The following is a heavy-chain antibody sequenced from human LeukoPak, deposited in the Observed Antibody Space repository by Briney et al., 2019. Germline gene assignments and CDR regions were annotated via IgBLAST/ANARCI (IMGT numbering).Heavy chain of an antibody. CDR3: ASLAGSYYYGSGSRWYDAFDI. Sequence: GASVKVSCKASGYTFTGYCMHWVRQAPGQGLEWMGWINPNSGGTNYAQKFQGRVTMTRDTSISTAYMELSRLRSDDTAVYYCASLAGSYYYGSGSRWYDAFDIWGQGTMVTVSS. CDR1: GYTFTGYC. D-gene: IGHD3-10*01. V-gene: IGHV1-2*02. J-gene: IGHJ3*02. CDR2: INPNSGGT.